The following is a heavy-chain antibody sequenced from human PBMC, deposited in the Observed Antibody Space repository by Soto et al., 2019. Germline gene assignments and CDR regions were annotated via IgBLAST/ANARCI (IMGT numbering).Heavy chain of an antibody. D-gene: IGHD3-3*01. V-gene: IGHV5-51*01. Sequence: PGESLKISCKGSEYSFSTYWIAWVRQMPGKGLVWMGIIYPADSDTRYTPAFQGPATSSAKKSSSTAHPGWSSLTAWETGMYYCARQIRRDDSWSNKYYYYGLDVWGQGTTVTVSS. J-gene: IGHJ6*02. CDR3: ARQIRRDDSWSNKYYYYGLDV. CDR1: EYSFSTYW. CDR2: IYPADSDT.